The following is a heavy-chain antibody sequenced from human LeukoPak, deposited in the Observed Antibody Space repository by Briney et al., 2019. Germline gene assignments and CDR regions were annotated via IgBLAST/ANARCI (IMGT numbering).Heavy chain of an antibody. D-gene: IGHD3-10*01. CDR1: GFTFSGYS. Sequence: PGGSLRLSCAASGFTFSGYSLNWVRQAPGKGLEWVSSISSGSGYIYYADSVKGRFTISRDNAKTSLYLQMNSLRAEDTAVYYRARDKVGGSDYYFDYWGQGTLVTVSS. CDR3: ARDKVGGSDYYFDY. V-gene: IGHV3-21*04. J-gene: IGHJ4*02. CDR2: ISSGSGYI.